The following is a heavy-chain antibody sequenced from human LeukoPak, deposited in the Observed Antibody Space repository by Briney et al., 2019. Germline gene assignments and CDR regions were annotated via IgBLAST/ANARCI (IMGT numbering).Heavy chain of an antibody. J-gene: IGHJ4*02. Sequence: PGVSLRLSCAASGFTFSSYAMSWVRQAPGKGLEWVSAISGSGGSTYYADSVKGRFTISRDNSKNTLYLQMNSLRAEDTAVYYCAKDRDDYVWGSYRDYWGQGTLVTVSS. CDR2: ISGSGGST. V-gene: IGHV3-23*01. CDR1: GFTFSSYA. D-gene: IGHD3-16*02. CDR3: AKDRDDYVWGSYRDY.